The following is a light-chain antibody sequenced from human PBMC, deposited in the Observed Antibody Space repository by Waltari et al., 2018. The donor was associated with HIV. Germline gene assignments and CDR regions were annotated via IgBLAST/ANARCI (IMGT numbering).Light chain of an antibody. CDR3: QQANSFPFS. J-gene: IGKJ4*01. Sequence: DVQMTQSPSSVSASVGDRVTITCRASQVISRRLAWYQQKPWQAPKLLIYDSASLQSGVPSRFSGRGSGADFTLTSSSLQPEDFASYDCQQANSFPFSFGGGTKGEIK. CDR1: QVISRR. CDR2: DSA. V-gene: IGKV1-12*01.